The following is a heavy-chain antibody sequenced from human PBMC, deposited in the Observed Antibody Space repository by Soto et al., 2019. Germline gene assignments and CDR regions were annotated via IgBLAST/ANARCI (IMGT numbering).Heavy chain of an antibody. CDR3: ARPFQSGSHYYYGMDG. D-gene: IGHD1-26*01. CDR1: GGTFSSYA. CDR2: IIPIFGTA. J-gene: IGHJ6*02. Sequence: QVQLVQSGAEVKKPGSSVKVSCKASGGTFSSYAISWVRQAPGQGLEWMGGIIPIFGTANYAQKFQGRVTSTADESTSTAYMELSSLRSEATALYYCARPFQSGSHYYYGMDGWGQGTTVTVSS. V-gene: IGHV1-69*12.